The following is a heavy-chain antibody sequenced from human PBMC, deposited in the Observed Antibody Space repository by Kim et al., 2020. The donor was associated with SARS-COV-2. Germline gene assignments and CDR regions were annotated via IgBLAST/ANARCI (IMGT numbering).Heavy chain of an antibody. CDR3: ASIVLYGSGSYYNPLYYYYGMDV. D-gene: IGHD3-10*01. V-gene: IGHV4-39*01. Sequence: SETLSLTCTVSGGSISSSSYYWGWIRQPPGKGLEWIGSIYYSGSTYYNPSLKSRVTISVDTSKNQFSLKLSSVTTADTAVYYCASIVLYGSGSYYNPLYYYYGMDVWGQGTTVTVSS. CDR2: IYYSGST. CDR1: GGSISSSSYY. J-gene: IGHJ6*02.